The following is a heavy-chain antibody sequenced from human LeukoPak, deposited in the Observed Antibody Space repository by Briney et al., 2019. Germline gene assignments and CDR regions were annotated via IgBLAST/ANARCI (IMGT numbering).Heavy chain of an antibody. D-gene: IGHD1-14*01. CDR1: GFTFSSHL. Sequence: GGSLRLSCAASGFTFSSHLMHWVRQAQGTGLVWVSSVKSDGTATNYADSVKGRFTISRDNAKNTLCLQMNSLRVEDTAVYYCVRKFATGDWGQGTLVTVSS. CDR2: VKSDGTAT. CDR3: VRKFATGD. J-gene: IGHJ4*02. V-gene: IGHV3-74*01.